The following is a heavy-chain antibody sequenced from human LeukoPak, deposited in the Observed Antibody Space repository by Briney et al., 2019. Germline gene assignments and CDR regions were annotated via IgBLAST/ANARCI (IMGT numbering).Heavy chain of an antibody. D-gene: IGHD2-21*01. CDR2: ISGDGGST. J-gene: IGHJ4*02. CDR3: AKFLPTHIVVANYYFDY. CDR1: GVTFDDYA. Sequence: SGGSLRLSCAASGVTFDDYAMHWVRQAPGKGLEWVSLISGDGGSTCYADSVKGRFTISRDNSKNTLYLQMNSLRAEDTAVYYCAKFLPTHIVVANYYFDYWGQGTLVTVSS. V-gene: IGHV3-43*02.